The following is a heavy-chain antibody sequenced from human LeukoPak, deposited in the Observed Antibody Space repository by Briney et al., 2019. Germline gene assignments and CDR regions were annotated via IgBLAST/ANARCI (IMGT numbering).Heavy chain of an antibody. CDR3: ARAGYCSGGSCYLILIDY. CDR1: GYTFTSYD. CDR2: MNPNSGNT. J-gene: IGHJ4*02. V-gene: IGHV1-8*01. D-gene: IGHD2-15*01. Sequence: ASVKVSCKASGYTFTSYDINWVRQATGQGLEWMGWMNPNSGNTGYAQKFQGRVTMTRNTSISTAYMELSSLRSEDTAVYYCARAGYCSGGSCYLILIDYWGQGTLVTVSS.